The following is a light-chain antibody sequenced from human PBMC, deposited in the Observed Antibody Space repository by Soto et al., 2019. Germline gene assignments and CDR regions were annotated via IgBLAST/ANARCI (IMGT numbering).Light chain of an antibody. V-gene: IGLV2-14*01. CDR2: DVS. J-gene: IGLJ3*02. CDR1: SSDVGGYNY. CDR3: SSYTSSSTYWV. Sequence: QSALTQPASVSGSPGQSITISCNGTSSDVGGYNYVSWYQQHPGKAPKLMILDVSSRPSGVSNRFSGSKSGNTASLTISGLQAEDEAHYFCSSYTSSSTYWVFGGGTKVTVL.